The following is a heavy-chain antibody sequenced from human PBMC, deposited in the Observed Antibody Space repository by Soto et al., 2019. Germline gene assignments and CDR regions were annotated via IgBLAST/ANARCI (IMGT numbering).Heavy chain of an antibody. CDR1: GGSISSGGYY. V-gene: IGHV4-31*03. J-gene: IGHJ6*03. CDR2: IYYSGST. Sequence: QVQLQESGPGLVKPSQTLSLTCTVSGGSISSGGYYWSWIRQHPGKGLEWIGYIYYSGSTYYNPSLKSRVTLSGDTSKNQFSLKMSSVTAADTAVYYCARVWENYYYMDVCGKGTTVTVAS. CDR3: ARVWENYYYMDV. D-gene: IGHD1-26*01.